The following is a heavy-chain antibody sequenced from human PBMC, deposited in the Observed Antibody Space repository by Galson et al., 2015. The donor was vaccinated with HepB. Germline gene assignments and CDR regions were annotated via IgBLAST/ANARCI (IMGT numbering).Heavy chain of an antibody. D-gene: IGHD2-2*01. V-gene: IGHV1-18*01. CDR2: ISAYNGNT. J-gene: IGHJ4*02. Sequence: SVKVSCKASGYTFTSYGISWVRQAPGQGLEWMGWISAYNGNTNYAQKLQGRVTMTTDTSTSTAYMELRSLRSDDTAVYYCARSAGSQYCSSTSRRLFDYWGQGTLVTVSS. CDR3: ARSAGSQYCSSTSRRLFDY. CDR1: GYTFTSYG.